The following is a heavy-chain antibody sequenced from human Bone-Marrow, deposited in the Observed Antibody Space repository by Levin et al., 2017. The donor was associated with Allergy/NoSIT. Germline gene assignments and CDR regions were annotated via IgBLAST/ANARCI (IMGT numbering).Heavy chain of an antibody. V-gene: IGHV4-39*01. J-gene: IGHJ5*02. CDR3: ARLSFGVVIDSGVGGFDP. Sequence: PSETLSLTCTVSGGSISSSSYYWGWIRQPPGKGLEWIGSIYYSGSTYYNPSLKSRVTISVDTSKNQFSLKLSSVTAADTAVYYCARLSFGVVIDSGVGGFDPWGQGTLVTVSS. CDR1: GGSISSSSYY. CDR2: IYYSGST. D-gene: IGHD3-3*01.